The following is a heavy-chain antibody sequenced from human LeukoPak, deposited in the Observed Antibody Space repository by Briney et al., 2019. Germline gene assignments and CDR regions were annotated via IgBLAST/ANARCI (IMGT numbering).Heavy chain of an antibody. CDR3: AREGRYYGSGSYYSSYGIDV. J-gene: IGHJ6*02. CDR2: MNPNSGNT. D-gene: IGHD3-10*01. V-gene: IGHV1-8*01. CDR1: GYTFTSYD. Sequence: ASVKVSCKASGYTFTSYDINWVRQATGQGLEWMGWMNPNSGNTGYAQKFQGRVTMTRNTSISTAYMELSSLRSEDTAVYYCAREGRYYGSGSYYSSYGIDVWGQGTTVTVSS.